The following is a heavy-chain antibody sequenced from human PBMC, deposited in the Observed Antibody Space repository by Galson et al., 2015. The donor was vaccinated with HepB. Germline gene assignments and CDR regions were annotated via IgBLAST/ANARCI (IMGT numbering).Heavy chain of an antibody. J-gene: IGHJ3*02. CDR1: GGSISSSSYY. CDR3: ARLKNDVVPDAFDI. D-gene: IGHD2-2*01. CDR2: IYYSGST. V-gene: IGHV4-30-4*08. Sequence: TLSLTCTVSGGSISSSSYYWGWIRQPPGKGLEWIGYIYYSGSTYYNPSLKSRVTISVDTSKNQFSLKLSSVTAADTAVYYCARLKNDVVPDAFDIWGQGTMVTVSS.